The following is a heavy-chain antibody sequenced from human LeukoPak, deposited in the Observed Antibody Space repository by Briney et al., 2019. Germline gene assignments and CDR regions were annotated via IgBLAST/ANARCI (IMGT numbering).Heavy chain of an antibody. CDR3: ASRYYYDSSGNHPFDP. Sequence: SQTLSLTCTVSGGSISSGDYYWSWMRQPPGKGLEWIGYIYHSGSTYYNPSLKSRVTISVDRSKNQFSLKLSSVTAADTAVYYCASRYYYDSSGNHPFDPWGQGTLVTVSS. CDR2: IYHSGST. CDR1: GGSISSGDYY. V-gene: IGHV4-30-2*01. J-gene: IGHJ5*02. D-gene: IGHD3-22*01.